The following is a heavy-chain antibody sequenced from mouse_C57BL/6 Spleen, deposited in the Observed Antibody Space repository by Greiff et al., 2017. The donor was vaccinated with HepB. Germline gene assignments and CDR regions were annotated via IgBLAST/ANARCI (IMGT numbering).Heavy chain of an antibody. CDR2: ISGGGGNT. CDR3: ARQGYLHYGTSYAMDY. V-gene: IGHV5-9*01. CDR1: GFTFSSYT. Sequence: EVQRVESGGGLVKPGGSLKLSCAASGFTFSSYTMSWVRQTPEKRLEWVATISGGGGNTYYPDSVKGRFTISRDNAKNTLYLQMSSLRSEDTALYYCARQGYLHYGTSYAMDYWGQGTSVTVSS. D-gene: IGHD1-1*01. J-gene: IGHJ4*01.